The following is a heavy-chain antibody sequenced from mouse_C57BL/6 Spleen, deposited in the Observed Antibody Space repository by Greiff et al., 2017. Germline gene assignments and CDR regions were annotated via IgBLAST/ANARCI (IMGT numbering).Heavy chain of an antibody. J-gene: IGHJ3*01. D-gene: IGHD1-1*01. CDR1: GYTFTSYW. Sequence: QVQLQQPGAELVKPGASVKMSCKASGYTFTSYWITWVKQRPGQGLEWIGDIYPGSGSTNYNEKFKSKATLTVDTSSSTAYMQLSSLTSEDSAVYYGARSPSYGSSPFAYWGQGTLVTVSA. CDR3: ARSPSYGSSPFAY. V-gene: IGHV1-55*01. CDR2: IYPGSGST.